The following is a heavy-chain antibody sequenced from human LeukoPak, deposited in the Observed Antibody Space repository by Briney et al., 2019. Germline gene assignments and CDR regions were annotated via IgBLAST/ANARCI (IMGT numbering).Heavy chain of an antibody. CDR2: IIPVFGTG. V-gene: IGHV1-69*13. CDR1: GYTFTSYG. J-gene: IGHJ6*03. D-gene: IGHD3-10*01. Sequence: SVNVSCKASGYTFTSYGISWVGQAPGQGLEWMGRIIPVFGTGDYAQKCQGRVTITPDESTSTAYMELSSLRSEDTAVYYCASSYYYGSGSYSDYYYYYYMDVWGKGTTVTVSS. CDR3: ASSYYYGSGSYSDYYYYYYMDV.